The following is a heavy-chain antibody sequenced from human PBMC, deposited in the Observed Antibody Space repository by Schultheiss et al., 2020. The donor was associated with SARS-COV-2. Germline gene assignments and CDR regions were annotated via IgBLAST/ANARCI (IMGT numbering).Heavy chain of an antibody. CDR2: ISSSSSSI. J-gene: IGHJ1*01. CDR3: ARGGASYAADSPVQH. V-gene: IGHV3-21*01. Sequence: GGSLRLSCAASGFTFSRYDMHWVRQAPGKGLEWVSSISSSSSSIYYADSVKSRFTIPRDNAKNSVYLQMNSLRAEDTAVYYGARGGASYAADSPVQHWGQGTLVTVSS. CDR1: GFTFSRYD. D-gene: IGHD1-26*01.